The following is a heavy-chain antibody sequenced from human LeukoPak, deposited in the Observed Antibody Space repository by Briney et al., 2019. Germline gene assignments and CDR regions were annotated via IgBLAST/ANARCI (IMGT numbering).Heavy chain of an antibody. V-gene: IGHV3-7*01. CDR3: ARSGIAAAVPFDY. Sequence: GGSLRLSCAASGFIFSSYWMTWVRQAPGKGLEWVADIKQQGNEKHYVDSVKGRFTISRDNAKNSLYLQMNSLRGDDTALYYCARSGIAAAVPFDYWGQGTLVTVSS. D-gene: IGHD6-13*01. CDR2: IKQQGNEK. J-gene: IGHJ4*02. CDR1: GFIFSSYW.